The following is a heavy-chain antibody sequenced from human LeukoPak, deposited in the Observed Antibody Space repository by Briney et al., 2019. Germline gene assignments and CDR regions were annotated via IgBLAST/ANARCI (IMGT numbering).Heavy chain of an antibody. CDR3: AKARYDSSSYYYPLVY. Sequence: PGGSLRLSCAASGFTFSSYAMSWVRQAPGKGLEWVSAISGSGGSTYYADSVKGRFTISRDNSTNTLYLQMNSLRAEDTAVYYCAKARYDSSSYYYPLVYWGQGTLVTVSS. D-gene: IGHD3-22*01. CDR1: GFTFSSYA. CDR2: ISGSGGST. J-gene: IGHJ4*02. V-gene: IGHV3-23*01.